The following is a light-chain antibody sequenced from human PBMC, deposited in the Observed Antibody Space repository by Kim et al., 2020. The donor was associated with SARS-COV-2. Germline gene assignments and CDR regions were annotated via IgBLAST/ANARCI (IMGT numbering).Light chain of an antibody. CDR1: SRRSYY. V-gene: IGLV3-19*01. J-gene: IGLJ2*01. CDR3: NSRDSSGNHVV. Sequence: ALGQTVRIPCQGDSRRSYYASWYQQKPGQAPVVVIYGKNNRPSGIPDRFSGSSSGNTASLTITGAQAEDEADYYCNSRDSSGNHVVFGGGTQLTVL. CDR2: GKN.